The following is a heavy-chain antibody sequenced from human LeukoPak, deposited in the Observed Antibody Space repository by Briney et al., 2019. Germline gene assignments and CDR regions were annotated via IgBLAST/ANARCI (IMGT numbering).Heavy chain of an antibody. CDR1: GFTFSSYA. CDR2: VSGSGVGT. D-gene: IGHD2-15*01. Sequence: GESLRLSCAASGFTFSSYAMSWVRQAPGKGLEWVSAVSGSGVGTYYADSVKGRFTISRDNSKNTLFLQMNSLRAEDTAVYYCAKDATGWSTGYYFDSWGQGTLVTVSS. V-gene: IGHV3-23*01. CDR3: AKDATGWSTGYYFDS. J-gene: IGHJ4*02.